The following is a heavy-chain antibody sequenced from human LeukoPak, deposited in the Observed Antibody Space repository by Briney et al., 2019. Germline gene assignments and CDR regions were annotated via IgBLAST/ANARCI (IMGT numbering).Heavy chain of an antibody. CDR3: ARDPLVGATFDY. CDR2: IKQDGSEK. CDR1: GFTFSSYS. J-gene: IGHJ4*02. D-gene: IGHD1-26*01. V-gene: IGHV3-7*01. Sequence: GGSLRLSCAASGFTFSSYSMSWVRQAPGKGLEGVANIKQDGSEKYYVDSVKGRFTISRDNAKNSLYLQMNSLRAEDTAVYYCARDPLVGATFDYWGQGTLVAVSS.